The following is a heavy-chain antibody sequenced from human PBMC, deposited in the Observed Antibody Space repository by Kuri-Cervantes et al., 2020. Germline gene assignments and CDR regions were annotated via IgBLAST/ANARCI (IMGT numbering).Heavy chain of an antibody. V-gene: IGHV3-23*01. CDR1: GFTFSSYA. D-gene: IGHD1-26*01. CDR3: AKVVWAGAYYYYMDV. CDR2: ITGRGDIT. Sequence: GGSLRLSCAASGFTFSSYAMSWVRQAPGKGLEWVSLITGRGDITHYADSVKGRFTISRDNAKNTLYLQMNSLRAEDTAVYYCAKVVWAGAYYYYMDVWGKGTTVTVSS. J-gene: IGHJ6*03.